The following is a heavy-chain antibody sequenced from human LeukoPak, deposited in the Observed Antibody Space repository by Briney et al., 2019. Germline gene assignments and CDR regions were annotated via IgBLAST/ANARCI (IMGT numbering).Heavy chain of an antibody. CDR1: GFSFSIYA. CDR3: AKDYYGSGTYFYSYSYMDV. V-gene: IGHV3-23*01. CDR2: ISGSGYST. Sequence: AGGSLRLSCAASGFSFSIYAMSWVRQAPRKGLEWVSGISGSGYSTNYADSVKGRITISRDNSKDTLYLQMNSLRAEDTAVYYCAKDYYGSGTYFYSYSYMDVWGKGTTVTVSS. D-gene: IGHD3-10*01. J-gene: IGHJ6*03.